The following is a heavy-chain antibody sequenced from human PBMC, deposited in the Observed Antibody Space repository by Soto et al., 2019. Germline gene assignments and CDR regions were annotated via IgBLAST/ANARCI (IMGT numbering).Heavy chain of an antibody. CDR3: ARGPSPLAY. CDR1: GDSVSSNSAA. D-gene: IGHD6-6*01. Sequence: QVQLQQSGPGLLKPSQTLSLTCAISGDSVSSNSAAWNWIRQSPSRGLEWLGRTYHRSKWYSDYAGFVKGRITINADTSRNQFSLHLNSVTPQDTAVYYCARGPSPLAYWGRGTVVTVSS. J-gene: IGHJ4*02. CDR2: TYHRSKWYS. V-gene: IGHV6-1*01.